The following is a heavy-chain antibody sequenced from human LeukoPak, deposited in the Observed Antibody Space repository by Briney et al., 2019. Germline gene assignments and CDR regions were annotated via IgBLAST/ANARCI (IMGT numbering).Heavy chain of an antibody. V-gene: IGHV1-2*02. Sequence: ASVKVSCKASGYTFSGYYIFWVRRAPGQGLEWMGWINPNSGGSNYAQEFQGRVTMTRDTSITTAYMELSTPRSDDTAVYYCARGLGKPVDYYYGMDVWGQGTTVTVSS. CDR2: INPNSGGS. D-gene: IGHD6-19*01. CDR3: ARGLGKPVDYYYGMDV. J-gene: IGHJ6*02. CDR1: GYTFSGYY.